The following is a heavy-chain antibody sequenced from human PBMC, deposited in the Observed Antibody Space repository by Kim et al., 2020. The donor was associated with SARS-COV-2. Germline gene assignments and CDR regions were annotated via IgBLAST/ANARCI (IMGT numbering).Heavy chain of an antibody. D-gene: IGHD3-22*01. Sequence: GGSLRLSCAASGFTFSSYAMSWVRQAPGKGLEWVSVIYSGGSSTYYADSVKGRFTISRDNSKNTLYLQMNSLRAEDTAVYYCATIGYYYYFDYWGQGTLVTVSS. CDR1: GFTFSSYA. CDR2: IYSGGSST. J-gene: IGHJ4*02. CDR3: ATIGYYYYFDY. V-gene: IGHV3-23*03.